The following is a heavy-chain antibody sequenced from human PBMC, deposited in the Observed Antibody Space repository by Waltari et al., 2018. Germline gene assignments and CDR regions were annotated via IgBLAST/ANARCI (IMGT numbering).Heavy chain of an antibody. CDR2: ISGSGGST. D-gene: IGHD1-26*01. Sequence: EVQLLESGGGLVQPGGSLRLTCAASGFTFSTYAMSWVRQAPGKGLEWVSAISGSGGSTVYAASVKGRFAISRDNSMNTLYLQMDSLRAEDTAVYYCAKDLERSTTTFPAMESWGQGTLVTVSS. J-gene: IGHJ5*02. CDR3: AKDLERSTTTFPAMES. CDR1: GFTFSTYA. V-gene: IGHV3-23*01.